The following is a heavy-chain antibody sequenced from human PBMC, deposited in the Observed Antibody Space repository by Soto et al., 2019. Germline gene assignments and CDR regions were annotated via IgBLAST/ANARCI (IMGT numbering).Heavy chain of an antibody. Sequence: VQPVQSGAEVKKPGSSVKVSCKASGGTFSSYAISWVRQAPGQGLEWMGGIIPIFGTANYAQRFQGRVTITADESTITADMELSSLRSEDTAVYYCATWQGVEMATGRKPDAFALWGQGTMVTVSS. CDR3: ATWQGVEMATGRKPDAFAL. J-gene: IGHJ3*01. D-gene: IGHD5-12*01. CDR1: GGTFSSYA. CDR2: IIPIFGTA. V-gene: IGHV1-69*01.